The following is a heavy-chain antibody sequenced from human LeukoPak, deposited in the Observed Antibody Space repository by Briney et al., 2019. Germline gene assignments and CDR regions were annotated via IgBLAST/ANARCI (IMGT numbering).Heavy chain of an antibody. CDR1: GFTFSSYW. D-gene: IGHD6-19*01. CDR3: ARVSGWDRDCLDY. CDR2: INSDGSST. V-gene: IGHV3-74*01. Sequence: GGSLRLSCAASGFTFSSYWMHWVRQAPGKGLVWVSRINSDGSSTSYADSVKGRFTIFRDNAKNTLYLQMNSLRAEDTAVYYCARVSGWDRDCLDYWGQGTLVTVSS. J-gene: IGHJ4*02.